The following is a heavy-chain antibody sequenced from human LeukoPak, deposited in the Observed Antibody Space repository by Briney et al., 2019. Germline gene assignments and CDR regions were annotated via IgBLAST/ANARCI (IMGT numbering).Heavy chain of an antibody. J-gene: IGHJ4*02. CDR2: IRYDGSNK. CDR3: AKDSRGLWFGEIISHFDY. V-gene: IGHV3-30*02. CDR1: GFIFSSYG. D-gene: IGHD3-10*01. Sequence: GGSLRLSCAASGFIFSSYGMHWVRQAQGKGLEWVAFIRYDGSNKYYADSVKGRFTISRDNSKNTLYLQMNSLRAEDTGVYYCAKDSRGLWFGEIISHFDYWGQGTLVTVSS.